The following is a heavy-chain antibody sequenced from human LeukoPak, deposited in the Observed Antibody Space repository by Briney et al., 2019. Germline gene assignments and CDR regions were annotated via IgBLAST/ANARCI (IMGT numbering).Heavy chain of an antibody. Sequence: GGALRLSCAASGFTFSSYEMSWGRQAPGKGLEWVSGITYSSGYTYYADSVKDRFTISRDNSRNTLYLQMNSLRAEDTAVYYCAKDPSDLGGSGSNNYFDCWGQGTLVTVSS. CDR3: AKDPSDLGGSGSNNYFDC. CDR2: ITYSSGYT. D-gene: IGHD3-10*01. V-gene: IGHV3-23*01. J-gene: IGHJ4*02. CDR1: GFTFSSYE.